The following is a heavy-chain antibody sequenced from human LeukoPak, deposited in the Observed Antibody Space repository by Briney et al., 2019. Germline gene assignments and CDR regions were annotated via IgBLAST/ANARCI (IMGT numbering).Heavy chain of an antibody. CDR3: ARGGRNSGSHYFESYFDL. D-gene: IGHD3-10*01. Sequence: PGGSLRLSCVASGSAFSSYEMNWVRQAPGKGLEWLSFISSSGSSIYYADSVKGRFTISRDNAKNSLYLQMSSLRAEDTAVYYCARGGRNSGSHYFESYFDLWGQGTLVTVSS. CDR1: GSAFSSYE. V-gene: IGHV3-48*03. J-gene: IGHJ4*02. CDR2: ISSSGSSI.